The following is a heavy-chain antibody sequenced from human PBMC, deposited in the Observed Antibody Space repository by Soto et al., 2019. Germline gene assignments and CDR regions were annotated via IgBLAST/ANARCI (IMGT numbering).Heavy chain of an antibody. CDR2: ISSSGSTI. V-gene: IGHV3-11*01. D-gene: IGHD4-17*01. J-gene: IGHJ6*03. CDR3: ARRYGYYVSGYYYYYIDV. CDR1: GFTFSDYY. Sequence: GGSLRLCCAASGFTFSDYYMSWIRQAPGKGLEWVSYISSSGSTIYYADSVKGRFTISRDNAKNSLYLQMNSLRAEDTAVYYCARRYGYYVSGYYYYYIDVRAQRTTVPVS.